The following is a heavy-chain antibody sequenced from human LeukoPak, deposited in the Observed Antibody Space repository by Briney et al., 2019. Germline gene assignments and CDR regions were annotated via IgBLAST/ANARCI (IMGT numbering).Heavy chain of an antibody. D-gene: IGHD6-13*01. J-gene: IGHJ6*02. CDR3: AKVIAARDDYGMDV. CDR1: GFTFDDYA. V-gene: IGHV3-9*01. Sequence: GGSLRLSCAASGFTFDDYAMHWVRQAPGKGLEWVSGISWNSGSIGYADSVKGRFTISRDNAKNSLYLQMNSLRAEDTALYYCAKVIAARDDYGMDVWGQGTTVTVSS. CDR2: ISWNSGSI.